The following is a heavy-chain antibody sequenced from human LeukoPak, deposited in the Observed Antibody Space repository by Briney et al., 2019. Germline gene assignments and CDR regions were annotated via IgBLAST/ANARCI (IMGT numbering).Heavy chain of an antibody. CDR3: AGESFDF. Sequence: PGRSLRLSCAASGFSFSNYAMDWVRQAPGKGLEWVAVISKDGSMKCYSDSVKGRFTVSRDNSIHTLYLEMNSLKTEDTAVYYCAGESFDFWSQGTMVTVSS. CDR1: GFSFSNYA. V-gene: IGHV3-30*04. CDR2: ISKDGSMK. J-gene: IGHJ3*01.